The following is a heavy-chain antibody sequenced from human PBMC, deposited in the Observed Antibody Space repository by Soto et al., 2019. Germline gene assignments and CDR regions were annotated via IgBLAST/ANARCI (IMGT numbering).Heavy chain of an antibody. V-gene: IGHV1-69*06. CDR3: ARDGRAYNWAPFDY. CDR2: IIPIFGTA. Sequence: SVKVSCKACGGTFSSYAISLVRQAPGQGLEWMGGIIPIFGTANYAQKFQGRVTITAYKSTSTAYMELSSLRSEDTAVYYCARDGRAYNWAPFDYWGQGTLVTVSS. CDR1: GGTFSSYA. J-gene: IGHJ4*02. D-gene: IGHD1-20*01.